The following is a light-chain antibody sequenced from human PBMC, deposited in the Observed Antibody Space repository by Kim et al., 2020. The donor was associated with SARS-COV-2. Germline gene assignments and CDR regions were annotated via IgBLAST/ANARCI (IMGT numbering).Light chain of an antibody. CDR2: GAS. CDR1: QSVSSSY. V-gene: IGKV3-20*01. CDR3: HQYCSSRT. Sequence: EIVLTQSPGTLSLSPGERATLSCRASQSVSSSYLAWYQQKPGQAPRLLIYGASSRATGIPDRFSGSGSGTDFTLTISRLEPEDFAVYYWHQYCSSRTFGQGTKVDIK. J-gene: IGKJ1*01.